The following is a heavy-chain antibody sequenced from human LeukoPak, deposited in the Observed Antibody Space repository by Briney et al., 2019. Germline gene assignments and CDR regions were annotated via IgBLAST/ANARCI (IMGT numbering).Heavy chain of an antibody. CDR3: ARDGVTAMVQDFDY. D-gene: IGHD5-18*01. V-gene: IGHV1-2*02. CDR1: GYTFTGYY. J-gene: IGHJ4*02. CDR2: INPNSGGT. Sequence: GASVKVSCKASGYTFTGYYMHWVRQAPGQGLEWMGWINPNSGGTNYAQKFQGRVTMTRDTSISTAYMELSRLRSDDTAVYYCARDGVTAMVQDFDYWGQGTLVTVSS.